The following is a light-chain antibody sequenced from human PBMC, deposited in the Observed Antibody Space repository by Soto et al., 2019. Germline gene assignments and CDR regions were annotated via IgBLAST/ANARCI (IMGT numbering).Light chain of an antibody. J-gene: IGKJ1*01. CDR3: QQYGSSGT. V-gene: IGKV3-20*01. Sequence: EIALTQSPCTLSLSPGERATLSCRASQSVSNNYLAWYQQTPGQAPRLLIYGASNRATGIPDRFSGSGSGTDFTLTISRLEPEDFAVYYCQQYGSSGTFGQGTKVDIK. CDR2: GAS. CDR1: QSVSNNY.